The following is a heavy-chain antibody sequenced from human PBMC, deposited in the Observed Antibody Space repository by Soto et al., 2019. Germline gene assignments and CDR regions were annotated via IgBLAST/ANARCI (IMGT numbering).Heavy chain of an antibody. Sequence: QVQLVQSGAEVKKPGSSVKVSCKASGGTFSRYAISWVRQAPAQGLEWMGGIIPIFGTANYAQKFQGRVTITSDESTSTAYMELSSLRSEDTAVYYCAREGYRDGRWYFDLWGRGTLVTVSS. CDR1: GGTFSRYA. CDR3: AREGYRDGRWYFDL. CDR2: IIPIFGTA. V-gene: IGHV1-69*05. J-gene: IGHJ2*01. D-gene: IGHD2-15*01.